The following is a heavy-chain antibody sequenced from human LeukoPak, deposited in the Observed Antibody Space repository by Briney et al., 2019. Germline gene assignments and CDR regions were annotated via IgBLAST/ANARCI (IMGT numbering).Heavy chain of an antibody. J-gene: IGHJ4*01. V-gene: IGHV4-34*01. Sequence: SETLSLTCAVYTGSFSGYYWTWIRQPPGKGLEWIGEINHSGSTNFNPSLKSRITLSVDTSKNQFSLKVGSVTAADTAIYYCARNRADGSGTYYERNPLNFDSWGQGTLVTVSS. CDR3: ARNRADGSGTYYERNPLNFDS. D-gene: IGHD3-10*01. CDR2: INHSGST. CDR1: TGSFSGYY.